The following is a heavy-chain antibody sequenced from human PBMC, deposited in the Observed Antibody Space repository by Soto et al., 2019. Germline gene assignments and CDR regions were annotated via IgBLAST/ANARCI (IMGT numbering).Heavy chain of an antibody. CDR1: GITISNYP. Sequence: EVQLLESGGGLVQPGGSLRLSCAASGITISNYPMSWVRQAPGKGLDWVSGISGSGDRTYYADSAKGRFTISKDISRNSQLLNLNSLGVEDTAVNFCVKDNGGYTSNAPHWGPGGLVTVSS. J-gene: IGHJ4*02. CDR2: ISGSGDRT. D-gene: IGHD3-22*01. V-gene: IGHV3-23*01. CDR3: VKDNGGYTSNAPH.